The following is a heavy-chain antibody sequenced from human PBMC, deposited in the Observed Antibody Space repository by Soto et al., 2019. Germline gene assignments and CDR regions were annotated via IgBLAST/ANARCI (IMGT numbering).Heavy chain of an antibody. CDR1: GYTFTSYC. D-gene: IGHD3-22*01. CDR2: ISAYNGNT. V-gene: IGHV1-18*04. J-gene: IGHJ4*02. CDR3: ARARPYYYDSSGFGDFDY. Sequence: GASVNVSCKASGYTFTSYCISWVRRAPGQGLECMGWISAYNGNTNYAQKLQGRVTMTTDTSTSTAYMELRSLRSDDTAVYYCARARPYYYDSSGFGDFDYWGQGTLVTVSS.